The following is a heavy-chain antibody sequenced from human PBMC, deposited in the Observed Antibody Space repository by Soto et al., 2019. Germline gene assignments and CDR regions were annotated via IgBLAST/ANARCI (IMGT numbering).Heavy chain of an antibody. Sequence: SETLSLTCTVSGGSISSYYWSWIRQPPGKGLEWIGYIYYSGSTNYNPSLKSRVTISVDTSKNQFSLELSSVTAADTAVYYCARAMVRGVTNFDYWGQGTLVTVSS. V-gene: IGHV4-59*01. CDR2: IYYSGST. J-gene: IGHJ4*02. CDR3: ARAMVRGVTNFDY. D-gene: IGHD3-10*01. CDR1: GGSISSYY.